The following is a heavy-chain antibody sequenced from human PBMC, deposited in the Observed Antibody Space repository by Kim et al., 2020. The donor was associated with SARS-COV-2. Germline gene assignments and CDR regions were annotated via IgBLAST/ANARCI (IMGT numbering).Heavy chain of an antibody. CDR1: GFTFSSYA. D-gene: IGHD2-21*02. CDR3: ARSFGTAIIYDYFGMDV. V-gene: IGHV3-30-3*01. CDR2: ISYDGSNK. Sequence: GGSLRLSCAASGFTFSSYAMHWVRQAPGKGLEWVAVISYDGSNKYYADSVKGRFTIPRDNSKNTLYLQMNSLRAEDTAVYYCARSFGTAIIYDYFGMDVWGQGTTVTVSS. J-gene: IGHJ6*02.